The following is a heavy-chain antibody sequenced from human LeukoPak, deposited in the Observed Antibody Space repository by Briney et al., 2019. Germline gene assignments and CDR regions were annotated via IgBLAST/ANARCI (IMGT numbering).Heavy chain of an antibody. CDR3: ASAVCSGGSCYSGAFDI. CDR1: GGTFSSYA. V-gene: IGHV1-69*01. J-gene: IGHJ3*02. CDR2: IIPIFGTA. D-gene: IGHD2-15*01. Sequence: GSSVKVSCKASGGTFSSYAISWVRQAPGQALEWMGGIIPIFGTANYAQKFQGRVTITADESTSTAYMELSSLRSEDAAVYYCASAVCSGGSCYSGAFDIWGQGTMVTVSS.